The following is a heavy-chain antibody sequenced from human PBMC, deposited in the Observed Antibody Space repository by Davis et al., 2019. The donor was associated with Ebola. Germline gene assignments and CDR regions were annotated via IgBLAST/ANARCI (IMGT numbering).Heavy chain of an antibody. CDR3: AAPGGLGYCSGGTCPGY. CDR1: GFTFSSYA. Sequence: PGGSLRLSCAASGFTFSSYAMSWVRQAPGKGLEWVSAISGSGGSTYYADSVKGRFTISRDNSKNTLYLQMNSLRAEDTAVYYCAAPGGLGYCSGGTCPGYWGQGTLVTVSS. CDR2: ISGSGGST. J-gene: IGHJ4*02. V-gene: IGHV3-23*01. D-gene: IGHD2-15*01.